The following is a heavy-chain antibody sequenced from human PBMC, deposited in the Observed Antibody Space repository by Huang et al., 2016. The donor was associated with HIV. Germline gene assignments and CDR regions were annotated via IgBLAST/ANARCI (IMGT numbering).Heavy chain of an antibody. CDR1: GFTFSSYW. D-gene: IGHD2-8*02. CDR2: INTDCSIT. CDR3: ARHRSSGGVEEAFDI. V-gene: IGHV3-74*03. Sequence: EVQLVESGGGLVQPGGSLRLPCAASGFTFSSYWMHWVRQAPGKGLVWLSLINTDCSITTYADSVKGRSTISRDNARNTMYLQMTTLSAGDTAVYYCARHRSSGGVEEAFDIWGPGTLVTVAS. J-gene: IGHJ3*02.